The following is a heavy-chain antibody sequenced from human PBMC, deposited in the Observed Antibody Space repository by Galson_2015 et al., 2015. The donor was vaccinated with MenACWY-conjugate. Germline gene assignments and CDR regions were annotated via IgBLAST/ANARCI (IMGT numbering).Heavy chain of an antibody. Sequence: SLRLSCAASGFIFNTYWMHWVRQAPGKGLVWVSRINPGGSSTTYADSVKDRFTISRDNAKNTLYLQMNSLRPEDTAVFRCAKTRGASFYFDSWGQGTLVTVSS. CDR1: GFIFNTYW. J-gene: IGHJ4*02. V-gene: IGHV3-74*01. D-gene: IGHD1-26*01. CDR3: AKTRGASFYFDS. CDR2: INPGGSST.